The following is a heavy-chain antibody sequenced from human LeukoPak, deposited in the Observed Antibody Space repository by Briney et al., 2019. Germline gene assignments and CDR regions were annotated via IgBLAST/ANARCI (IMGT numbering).Heavy chain of an antibody. CDR1: GGSISSGGYY. CDR2: IYHSGST. J-gene: IGHJ4*02. Sequence: SETLSLTCTVSGGSISSGGYYWSWIRQPPGKGLEWIGYIYHSGSTYYSPSLKSRVTISVDRSKNQFSLKLSSVTAADTAVYYCARASIAAHDYWGQGTLVTVSS. D-gene: IGHD6-6*01. V-gene: IGHV4-30-2*01. CDR3: ARASIAAHDY.